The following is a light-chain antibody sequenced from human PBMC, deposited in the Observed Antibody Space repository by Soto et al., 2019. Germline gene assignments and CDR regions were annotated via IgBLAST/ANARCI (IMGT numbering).Light chain of an antibody. CDR1: QSVGSS. CDR3: QHRSNRALT. Sequence: EIVLTQSPATLSLSPGERATLSCRASQSVGSSLAWYQQRPGQAPRLLIYDSSNRAAGIPARFSGSGSGSDFTLTVSSLEPEDCASYYCQHRSNRALTFGGGTKVEIK. J-gene: IGKJ4*01. V-gene: IGKV3-11*01. CDR2: DSS.